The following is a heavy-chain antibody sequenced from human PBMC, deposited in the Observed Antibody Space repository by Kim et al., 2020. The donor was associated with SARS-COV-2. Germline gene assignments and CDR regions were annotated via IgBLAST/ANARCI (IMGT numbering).Heavy chain of an antibody. D-gene: IGHD2-8*02. CDR2: LYYGGST. V-gene: IGHV4-39*01. Sequence: SETLSLTCTVSGGSISSSSYYWGWIRQPPGKGLEWIGSLYYGGSTYYNPSLKSRVTISVDKSKNQFSLKLNSVTAADTAVYYCAGLGYCAGGRCYYYYGLDVWGQGTAVTVSS. J-gene: IGHJ6*02. CDR1: GGSISSSSYY. CDR3: AGLGYCAGGRCYYYYGLDV.